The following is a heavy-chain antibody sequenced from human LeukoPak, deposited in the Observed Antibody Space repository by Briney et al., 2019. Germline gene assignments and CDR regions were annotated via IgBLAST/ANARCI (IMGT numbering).Heavy chain of an antibody. D-gene: IGHD1-26*01. Sequence: GGSLRLSCTASGFAFSSNYMSWVRQAPGKGLECVSVIHTGDSTYYADSVKGRFTISRDNSKKTVFLQMNSLRAEDTAVYYCARVWYSGSSPRWYYLDYWGQGALVTVSS. V-gene: IGHV3-53*01. CDR3: ARVWYSGSSPRWYYLDY. J-gene: IGHJ4*02. CDR2: IHTGDST. CDR1: GFAFSSNY.